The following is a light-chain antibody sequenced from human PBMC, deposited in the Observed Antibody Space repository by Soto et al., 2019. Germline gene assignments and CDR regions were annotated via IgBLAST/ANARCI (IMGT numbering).Light chain of an antibody. CDR2: GAS. J-gene: IGKJ2*01. CDR1: QSISTSY. CDR3: QQYDSSPMYT. V-gene: IGKV3-20*01. Sequence: EIVLTQSPGTLSLSPGERATLSCRASQSISTSYLAWYQQRPGQAPRLLIYGASSRATGIPDRFSGSGSGTAFTLTISRLEPEDFAVYYCQQYDSSPMYTFRQGTKLQIK.